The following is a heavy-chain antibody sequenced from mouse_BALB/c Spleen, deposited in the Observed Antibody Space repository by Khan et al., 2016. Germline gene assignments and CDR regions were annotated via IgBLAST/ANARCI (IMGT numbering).Heavy chain of an antibody. CDR2: INTNTGEP. V-gene: IGHV9-3*02. D-gene: IGHD1-1*01. CDR1: GYTFTNYG. J-gene: IGHJ3*01. Sequence: QFQLVQSGPELKKPGETVKISCKASGYTFTNYGMNWVKQAPGKGLKWMGWINTNTGEPTYAEEFKGRFAFSLETSASTAYSQINNLKIEDTGTDFCAGDWYGSNWFAYWGRGTVVTVSA. CDR3: AGDWYGSNWFAY.